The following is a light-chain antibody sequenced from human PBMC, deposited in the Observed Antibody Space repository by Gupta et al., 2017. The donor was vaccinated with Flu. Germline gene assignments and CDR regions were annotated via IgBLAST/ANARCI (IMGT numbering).Light chain of an antibody. CDR3: QTWDTGVRV. Sequence: QVVLTQSPSASASLGASVKLTCTLSSGHSSNAIAWHQQQPEKGPRYLMKLNSDGSHNKGDGIPDRFSGSSSGAERYLTISSLQTEEEADYYCQTWDTGVRVFGGGTKLTVL. CDR1: SGHSSNA. CDR2: LNSDGSH. J-gene: IGLJ2*01. V-gene: IGLV4-69*01.